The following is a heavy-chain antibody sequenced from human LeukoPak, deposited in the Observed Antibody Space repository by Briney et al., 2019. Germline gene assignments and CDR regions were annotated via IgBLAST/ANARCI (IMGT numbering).Heavy chain of an antibody. Sequence: GGSLRLSCAASGFTFSNSAMSWVRQAPGKGLEWGSAITGSGGGTYYADSVKGRFTISRDNSKNTLDLQVNSLRAEDTAVYYCAKEAVEYFDYWGQGTLVTVSS. CDR3: AKEAVEYFDY. CDR1: GFTFSNSA. J-gene: IGHJ4*02. CDR2: ITGSGGGT. V-gene: IGHV3-23*01.